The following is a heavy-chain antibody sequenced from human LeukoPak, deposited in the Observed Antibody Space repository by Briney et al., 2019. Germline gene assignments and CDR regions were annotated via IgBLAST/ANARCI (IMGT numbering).Heavy chain of an antibody. D-gene: IGHD2-2*02. CDR1: GGTFSSYA. J-gene: IGHJ3*02. CDR3: ARERDRYCSSTSCYTRGAFDI. V-gene: IGHV1-69*13. CDR2: IIPIFGTA. Sequence: SVKVSCKASGGTFSSYAISWVRQAPGQGLEWMGGIIPIFGTANYAQKFQGRVTITADESTSTAYMELSSLRSEDTAVYYCARERDRYCSSTSCYTRGAFDIWGQGTMVTVSS.